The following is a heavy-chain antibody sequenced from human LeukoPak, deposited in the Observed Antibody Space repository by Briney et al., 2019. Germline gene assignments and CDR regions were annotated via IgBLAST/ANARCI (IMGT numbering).Heavy chain of an antibody. CDR2: IYYSGST. CDR3: ARYYYGSGSPQIDY. CDR1: GGSISSSSYY. D-gene: IGHD3-10*01. J-gene: IGHJ4*02. V-gene: IGHV4-39*01. Sequence: SETLSLTCTVSGGSISSSSYYWGWIRQPPGKGLEWIGSIYYSGSTYYNPSLKSRVTISVDTSKNQFSLKLSSVTAADTAVYYCARYYYGSGSPQIDYWGQGTLVTVSS.